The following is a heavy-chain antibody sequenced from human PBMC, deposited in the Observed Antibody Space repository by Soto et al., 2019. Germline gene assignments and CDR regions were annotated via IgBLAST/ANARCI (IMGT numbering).Heavy chain of an antibody. D-gene: IGHD3-16*02. V-gene: IGHV3-15*07. CDR2: IKSKTDGGTT. CDR1: GFTFSNPW. CDR3: TTDHSGDYDYVWQCYLPYYYFDH. Sequence: GGSLRLSCAAAGFTFSNPWMNWVRQAPGKGLEWVGRIKSKTDGGTTDYAAPVKGRFTISRDDSKNTLYLQMNSLKTEDTAVYYCTTDHSGDYDYVWQCYLPYYYFDHWCLGT. J-gene: IGHJ4*02.